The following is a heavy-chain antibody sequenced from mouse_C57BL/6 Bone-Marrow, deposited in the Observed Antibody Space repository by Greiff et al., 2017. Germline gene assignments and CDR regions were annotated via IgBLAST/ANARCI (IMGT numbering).Heavy chain of an antibody. Sequence: EVQLVESGGDLVKPGGSLKLSCAASGFTFSSYGMSWVRQTPDKRLEWVATISSGGSYTYYPDSVKGRFTFSRYNATTTLYLQLHSLASKDTAMYYCGRLTYYYGSSYLDYWGQGTTLTVSS. CDR2: ISSGGSYT. D-gene: IGHD1-1*01. CDR3: GRLTYYYGSSYLDY. J-gene: IGHJ2*01. CDR1: GFTFSSYG. V-gene: IGHV5-6*01.